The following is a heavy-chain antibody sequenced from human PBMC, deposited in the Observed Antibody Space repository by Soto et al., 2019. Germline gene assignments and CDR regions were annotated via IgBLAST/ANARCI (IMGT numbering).Heavy chain of an antibody. D-gene: IGHD2-8*01. Sequence: GGSLRLSCAASGFTVSSNYMSWVRQAPGKGLGWVSVIYSGGSTYYADSVKGRFTISRDNSKNTLYLQMNSLRAEDTAVYYCARDQGSCTNGVCYDLGYWGQGTLVTVSS. CDR3: ARDQGSCTNGVCYDLGY. CDR2: IYSGGST. V-gene: IGHV3-53*01. J-gene: IGHJ4*02. CDR1: GFTVSSNY.